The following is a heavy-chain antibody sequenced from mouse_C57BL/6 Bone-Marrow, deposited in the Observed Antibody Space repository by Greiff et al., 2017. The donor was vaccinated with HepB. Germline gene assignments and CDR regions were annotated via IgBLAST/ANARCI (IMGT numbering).Heavy chain of an antibody. V-gene: IGHV5-9*01. J-gene: IGHJ3*01. CDR1: GFTFSSYT. D-gene: IGHD1-1*01. Sequence: EVKVVESGGGLVKPGGSLKLSCAASGFTFSSYTMSWVRQTPEKRLEWVATISGGGGNTYYPDSVKGRFTISRDNAKNTLYLQMSSLRSEDTALYYCARPCAPVPWFAYWGQGTLVTVSA. CDR3: ARPCAPVPWFAY. CDR2: ISGGGGNT.